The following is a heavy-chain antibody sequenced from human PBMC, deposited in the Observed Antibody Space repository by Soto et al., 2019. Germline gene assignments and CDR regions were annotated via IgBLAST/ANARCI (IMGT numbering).Heavy chain of an antibody. CDR1: GGSIISSNW. CDR2: IYHSGST. Sequence: QVQLQESGPGLVKPSGTLSLTCAFSGGSIISSNWWSWVRQIPEKGLEWIGEIYHSGSTKYNPSLRSRVSISVDTSKRQFSLRVNYVTAADTAIYYSARVSRVAHYFDQWGQGTLVAVSS. CDR3: ARVSRVAHYFDQ. J-gene: IGHJ4*02. V-gene: IGHV4-4*02.